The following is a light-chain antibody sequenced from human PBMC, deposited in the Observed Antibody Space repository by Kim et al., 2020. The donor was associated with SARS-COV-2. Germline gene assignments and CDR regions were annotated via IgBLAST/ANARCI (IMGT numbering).Light chain of an antibody. V-gene: IGKV3-20*01. CDR3: QQYGNSPET. CDR2: GAC. J-gene: IGKJ2*01. Sequence: PGERATLSCRASQSVSSNYVAWYQQKPGQAPRLLIYGACSRATGTPDRFSGSGSRTDFTLTISRLEPEDFAVYYCQQYGNSPETFGQGTKLEI. CDR1: QSVSSNY.